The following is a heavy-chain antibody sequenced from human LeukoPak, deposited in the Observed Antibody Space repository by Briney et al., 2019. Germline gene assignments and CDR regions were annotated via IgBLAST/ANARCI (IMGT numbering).Heavy chain of an antibody. CDR2: IIPIFGTA. J-gene: IGHJ4*02. V-gene: IGHV1-69*05. D-gene: IGHD3-22*01. Sequence: SVKVSCKASGITFSYCTISWVRQAPGQGLEWMGRIIPIFGTADYAQKFQGRATMTTDESTNTAYMELSSLRSEDTAVYYCAREPVPRSSGLQYWGQGTLVTVSS. CDR3: AREPVPRSSGLQY. CDR1: GITFSYCT.